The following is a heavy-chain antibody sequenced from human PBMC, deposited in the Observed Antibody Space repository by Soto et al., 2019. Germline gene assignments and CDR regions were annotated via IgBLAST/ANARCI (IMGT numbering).Heavy chain of an antibody. D-gene: IGHD6-6*01. CDR1: GFTFSSYA. V-gene: IGHV3-23*01. J-gene: IGHJ6*02. Sequence: GGSLRLSCPASGFTFSSYAMSWVRQAPGKGLEWVSAISGSGGSTYYADSVKGRFTISRDNSKNTLYLQMNSLRAEDTAVYYCAKDERYSSSSGYYYYGMDVWGQGTTVTVSS. CDR2: ISGSGGST. CDR3: AKDERYSSSSGYYYYGMDV.